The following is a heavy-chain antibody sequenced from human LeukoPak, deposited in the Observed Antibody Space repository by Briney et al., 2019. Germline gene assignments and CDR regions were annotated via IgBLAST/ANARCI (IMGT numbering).Heavy chain of an antibody. CDR1: GFSFNTYN. D-gene: IGHD1-26*01. J-gene: IGHJ6*03. CDR2: ITTRSAYT. V-gene: IGHV3-21*01. Sequence: PGGSLRLSCAASGFSFNTYNMNWARQAPGKGLEWISSITTRSAYTFYADSVRGRFTISRDDAKNSLYLQMNSLRSDDTAVYYCARDPYSGAYGDSYYYYMDVWGKGTTVTVSS. CDR3: ARDPYSGAYGDSYYYYMDV.